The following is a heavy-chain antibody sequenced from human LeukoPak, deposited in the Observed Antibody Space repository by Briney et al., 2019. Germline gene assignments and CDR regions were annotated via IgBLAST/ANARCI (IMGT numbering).Heavy chain of an antibody. CDR2: INPNTGDT. D-gene: IGHD3-10*01. Sequence: ASVKPSCKASGYTFTGYYVHWVRQATGQGLEWMGWINPNTGDTNYAQKFQGRVTMTRDTSINTAYMDLSGLRSDDTAVYYCSRYYRYFDYWGQGTLVTVSS. CDR1: GYTFTGYY. CDR3: SRYYRYFDY. J-gene: IGHJ4*02. V-gene: IGHV1-2*02.